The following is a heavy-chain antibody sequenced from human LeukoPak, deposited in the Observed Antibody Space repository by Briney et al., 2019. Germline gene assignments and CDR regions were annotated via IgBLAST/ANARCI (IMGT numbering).Heavy chain of an antibody. V-gene: IGHV4-4*02. CDR2: IHHSGGT. CDR3: ARDDPPI. Sequence: SGTLSLTCAVSGGSVSRNWWSWVRQPPGKGLEWIGEIHHSGGTNYNPSLKSRVTMSLDKSNNQFSLKLSSVTAADTAVYYCARDDPPIWGQGTMVTVSS. J-gene: IGHJ3*02. CDR1: GGSVSRNW.